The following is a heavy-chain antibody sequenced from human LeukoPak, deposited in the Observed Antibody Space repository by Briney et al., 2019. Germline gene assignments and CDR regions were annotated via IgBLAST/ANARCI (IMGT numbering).Heavy chain of an antibody. J-gene: IGHJ4*02. CDR1: GGSISSSSYY. CDR3: ARDNSNYGGFDY. Sequence: SETLSLTCTISGGSISSSSYYWGWIRQPPGKGLEWIGSTYYSGSTYYNPSLKSRVTISVDTSKNQFSLKLSSVTAADTAVYYCARDNSNYGGFDYWGQGTLVTVSS. D-gene: IGHD4-11*01. CDR2: TYYSGST. V-gene: IGHV4-39*07.